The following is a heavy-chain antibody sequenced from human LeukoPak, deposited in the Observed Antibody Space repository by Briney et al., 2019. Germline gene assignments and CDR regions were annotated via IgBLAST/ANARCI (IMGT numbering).Heavy chain of an antibody. CDR3: ARLRPMADY. D-gene: IGHD2-8*01. CDR2: IYYSGST. J-gene: IGHJ4*02. CDR1: GGSISSSNYY. V-gene: IGHV4-39*01. Sequence: PSETLSLTCTVSGGSISSSNYYWGWIRQPPGKGLEWIGSIYYSGSTYYNPSLKSRVTISVDTSKNQFSLKLNSVTAADTAVYYCARLRPMADYWGQGTLVTVSS.